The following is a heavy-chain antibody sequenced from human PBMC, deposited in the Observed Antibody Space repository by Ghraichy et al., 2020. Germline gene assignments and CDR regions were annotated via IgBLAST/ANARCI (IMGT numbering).Heavy chain of an antibody. D-gene: IGHD3-3*01. J-gene: IGHJ6*02. CDR3: ASNPWSGYSFANYYYYGMDV. CDR2: IIPIFGTA. Sequence: SVKVSCKASGGTFSSYAISWVRQAPGQGLEWMGGIIPIFGTANYAQKFQGRVTITADESTSTAYMELSSLRSEDTAVYYCASNPWSGYSFANYYYYGMDVWGQGTTVTVSS. V-gene: IGHV1-69*13. CDR1: GGTFSSYA.